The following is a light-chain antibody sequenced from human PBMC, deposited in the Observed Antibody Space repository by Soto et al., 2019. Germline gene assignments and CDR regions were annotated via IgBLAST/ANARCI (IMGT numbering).Light chain of an antibody. CDR1: QSLLHSNGYNY. CDR3: MQPLQSWT. J-gene: IGKJ5*01. Sequence: LTQSPLSLPVRPGEPASISCRSSQSLLHSNGYNYLDWYLQKPGQSPQLLIYLGSNRASGVPDRFSGSGSGTDFTLKISRVEAEDVGVYYCMQPLQSWTFGQGTRLEIK. V-gene: IGKV2-28*01. CDR2: LGS.